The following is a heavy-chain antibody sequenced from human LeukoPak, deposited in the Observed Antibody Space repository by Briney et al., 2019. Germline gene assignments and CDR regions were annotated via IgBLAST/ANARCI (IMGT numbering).Heavy chain of an antibody. CDR2: IYSGGST. CDR1: GFTVSSNY. CDR3: TTLAATAFDY. J-gene: IGHJ4*02. Sequence: GGSLRLSCAASGFTVSSNYMSWVRQAPGKGLEWVSVIYSGGSTYYADSVKGRFTISRDNSKNTLYLQMNSLRAEDTAVYYCTTLAATAFDYWGQGTLVTVSS. D-gene: IGHD6-13*01. V-gene: IGHV3-53*01.